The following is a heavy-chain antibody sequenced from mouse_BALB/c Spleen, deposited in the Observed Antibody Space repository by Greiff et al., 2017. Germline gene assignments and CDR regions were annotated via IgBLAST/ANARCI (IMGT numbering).Heavy chain of an antibody. D-gene: IGHD1-2*01. V-gene: IGHV5-17*02. CDR2: ISSGSSTI. J-gene: IGHJ4*01. Sequence: EVKLMESGGGLVQPGGSLKLSCAASGFTFSSFGLHWVRQAPEKGLEWVAYISSGSSTIYYADTVKGRFTISRDNPKNTLFLQMTSLRSEDTAMYYCARGYYGYYGYAMDYWGQGTSVTVSS. CDR1: GFTFSSFG. CDR3: ARGYYGYYGYAMDY.